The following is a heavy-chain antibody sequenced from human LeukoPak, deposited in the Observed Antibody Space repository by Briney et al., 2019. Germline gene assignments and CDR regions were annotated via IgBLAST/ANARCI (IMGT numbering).Heavy chain of an antibody. CDR3: ASGGYNGWSTLDY. J-gene: IGHJ4*02. V-gene: IGHV1-2*02. CDR2: INPNSIDT. CDR1: GYTFTTFY. Sequence: ASVNVSCKASGYTFTTFYIHWVRQAPGQGLEWMGWINPNSIDTNDAQKFQGRVTMTRDTSISTAYMELSGLTSDDTAIYYCASGGYNGWSTLDYWGQGTLVTVSS. D-gene: IGHD6-19*01.